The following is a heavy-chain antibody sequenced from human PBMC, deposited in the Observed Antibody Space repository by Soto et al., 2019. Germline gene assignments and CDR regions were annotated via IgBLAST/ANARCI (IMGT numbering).Heavy chain of an antibody. J-gene: IGHJ6*03. CDR1: GFTFSSYG. D-gene: IGHD5-12*01. CDR3: AKDGSYSGYDYYYYMDV. CDR2: ISYDGSNK. V-gene: IGHV3-30*18. Sequence: PGGSLRLSCAASGFTFSSYGMHWVRQAPGKGLEWVAVISYDGSNKYYVDSVKGRFTSSRDNSKNTLYLQMSSLRAEDTAVYYCAKDGSYSGYDYYYYMDVWGKGTTVTVSS.